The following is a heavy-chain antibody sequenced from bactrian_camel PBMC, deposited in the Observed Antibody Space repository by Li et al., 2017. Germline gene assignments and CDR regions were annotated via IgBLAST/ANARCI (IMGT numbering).Heavy chain of an antibody. CDR2: IYSDGRNP. CDR3: ATGTVGGTWFQCNY. D-gene: IGHD6*01. Sequence: HVQLVESGGGLVQPGGSLRLSCAASGFISSDYYMSWVRQAPGKGLEWVTSIYSDGRNPYYADSVKGRFTISRDNAKNAVYLQMNSLKSEDTARYYCATGTVGGTWFQCNYWGQGTQVTVS. V-gene: IGHV3-2*01. J-gene: IGHJ4*01. CDR1: GFISSDYY.